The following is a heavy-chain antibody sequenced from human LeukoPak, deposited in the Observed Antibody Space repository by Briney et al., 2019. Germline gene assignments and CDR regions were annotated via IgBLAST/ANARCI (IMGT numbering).Heavy chain of an antibody. V-gene: IGHV4-59*01. CDR2: IYYSGST. CDR1: GGSISSYY. Sequence: SETLSLTCTVSGGSISSYYWSWIRQPPGKGLEWIGYIYYSGSTNYNPSLKSRVTISVDTSKNQFSLKLSSVTAADTAVYYCARVRTMAPHYYYYMDVWGKGTTVTVSS. J-gene: IGHJ6*03. CDR3: ARVRTMAPHYYYYMDV. D-gene: IGHD5-24*01.